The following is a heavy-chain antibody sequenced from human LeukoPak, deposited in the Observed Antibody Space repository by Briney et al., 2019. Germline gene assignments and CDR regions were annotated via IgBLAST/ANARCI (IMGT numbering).Heavy chain of an antibody. Sequence: SETLSLTCTVSGGSISSSSYYWGWIRQPPGKGLEWIGSIYYSGSTYYNPSLKSRVTISVDTSKNQFSLKLSSVTAADTAVYYCARQSTNYDFWSGYVIGHFDYWGQGTLVTVSS. D-gene: IGHD3-3*01. CDR2: IYYSGST. J-gene: IGHJ4*02. CDR1: GGSISSSSYY. CDR3: ARQSTNYDFWSGYVIGHFDY. V-gene: IGHV4-39*01.